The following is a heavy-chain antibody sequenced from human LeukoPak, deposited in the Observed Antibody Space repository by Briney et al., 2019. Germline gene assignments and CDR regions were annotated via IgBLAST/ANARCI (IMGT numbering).Heavy chain of an antibody. Sequence: GGSLRLSCAASGFTFSSYWMNWVRQAPGKGLEWVSYISSSSSTIYYADSVKGRFTISRDNAKNSLYLQMNSLRAEDTAVYYCARDSTRDGYLYYYYYYMDVWGKGTTVTVSS. V-gene: IGHV3-48*01. J-gene: IGHJ6*03. CDR3: ARDSTRDGYLYYYYYYMDV. CDR1: GFTFSSYW. D-gene: IGHD5-24*01. CDR2: ISSSSSTI.